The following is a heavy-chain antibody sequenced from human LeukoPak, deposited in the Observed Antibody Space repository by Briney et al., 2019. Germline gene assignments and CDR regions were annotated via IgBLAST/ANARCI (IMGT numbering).Heavy chain of an antibody. CDR2: IRFDESRE. CDR1: GFTFSRYG. Sequence: GGSLRLSCEASGFTFSRYGMHWVRRAPGKGLEWVAFIRFDESREFYADSVKGRFIVSRDNSKNTLYLQMYSLRPEDTAVYYCASMIAAKDYWGQGTLVTVSS. V-gene: IGHV3-30*02. D-gene: IGHD2-15*01. CDR3: ASMIAAKDY. J-gene: IGHJ4*02.